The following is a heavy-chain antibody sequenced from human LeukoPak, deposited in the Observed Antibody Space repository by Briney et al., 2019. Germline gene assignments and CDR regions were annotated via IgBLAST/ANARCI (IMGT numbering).Heavy chain of an antibody. CDR2: ISSSGSTI. V-gene: IGHV3-48*03. CDR1: GFTFSSYE. D-gene: IGHD3-9*01. CDR3: ARGRQGRRAGRYFDWLLYPEFDY. J-gene: IGHJ4*02. Sequence: PGGSLRLSCAASGFTFSSYEMNWVRQAPGKGLEWVSYISSSGSTIYYADSVKGRFTISRDNAKNSLYLQMNSLRAEDTAVYYCARGRQGRRAGRYFDWLLYPEFDYWGQGTLVTVSS.